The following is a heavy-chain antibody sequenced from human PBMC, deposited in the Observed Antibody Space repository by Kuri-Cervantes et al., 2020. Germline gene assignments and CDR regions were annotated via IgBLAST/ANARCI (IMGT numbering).Heavy chain of an antibody. CDR2: INHRGST. D-gene: IGHD3-16*01. Sequence: GSLRLSCAVYGGSFSDYYWSWIRQPPGKGLEWIGEINHRGSTNYKLSLKSRVTISLDTSKNQFSLKMNSVTAADTAVYFCGSRPYHDYVWETDYWGQGTLVTVSS. CDR3: GSRPYHDYVWETDY. V-gene: IGHV4-34*01. CDR1: GGSFSDYY. J-gene: IGHJ4*02.